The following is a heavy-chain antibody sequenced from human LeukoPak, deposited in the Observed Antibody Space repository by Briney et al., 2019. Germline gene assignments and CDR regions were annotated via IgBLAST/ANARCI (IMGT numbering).Heavy chain of an antibody. CDR3: ARLGIVGATTGDAFDI. J-gene: IGHJ3*02. D-gene: IGHD1-26*01. Sequence: ASVKVSCKASGYTFTSYGISWVRQAPGQGLEWMGWISAYNGNTNYAQKLQGRVTMTSDTSTSTAYMELRSLRSDDTAVYYCARLGIVGATTGDAFDIWGQGTMVTVSS. CDR1: GYTFTSYG. CDR2: ISAYNGNT. V-gene: IGHV1-18*01.